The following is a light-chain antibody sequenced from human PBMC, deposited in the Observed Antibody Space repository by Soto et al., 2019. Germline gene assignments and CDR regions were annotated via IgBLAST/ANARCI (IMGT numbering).Light chain of an antibody. CDR3: QQTYKPPCT. CDR2: DAS. Sequence: EILLTQSPYTVSLSPGERATLSCRASQTVSSNYLAWCQQRPGQAPRLLIYDASTRATGIPPRFSGSGSGTDFTLIISGLEPEDLATYYCQQTYKPPCTFGQGTKVDIK. J-gene: IGKJ1*01. CDR1: QTVSSNY. V-gene: IGKV3D-20*02.